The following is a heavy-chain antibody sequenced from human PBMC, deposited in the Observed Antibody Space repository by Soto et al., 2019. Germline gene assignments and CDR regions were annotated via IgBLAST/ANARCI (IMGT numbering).Heavy chain of an antibody. CDR1: GYTFTSYG. J-gene: IGHJ6*02. D-gene: IGHD6-13*01. CDR3: ARVLGYSSSSHYYYGMDV. Sequence: QVQLVQSGAEVKKPGASVKVSCKASGYTFTSYGISWVRQAPGQGLEWMGWISAYNGNTNYAQKLQGRVTMTTDTSTSTAYRELRSLRADDTAVYYCARVLGYSSSSHYYYGMDVWGQGTTVTVSS. CDR2: ISAYNGNT. V-gene: IGHV1-18*01.